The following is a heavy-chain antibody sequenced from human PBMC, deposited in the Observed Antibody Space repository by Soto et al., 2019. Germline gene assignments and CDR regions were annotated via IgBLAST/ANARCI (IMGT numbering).Heavy chain of an antibody. Sequence: GSLRLSCAASGFTFSSYGTHWVRQAPGKGLEWVAVISYDGSNKYYADSVKGRFTISRDNSKNTLYLQMNSLRAEDTAVYYCAKGLGLGMDVWGQGTTVTVSS. D-gene: IGHD3-22*01. J-gene: IGHJ6*02. V-gene: IGHV3-30*18. CDR1: GFTFSSYG. CDR2: ISYDGSNK. CDR3: AKGLGLGMDV.